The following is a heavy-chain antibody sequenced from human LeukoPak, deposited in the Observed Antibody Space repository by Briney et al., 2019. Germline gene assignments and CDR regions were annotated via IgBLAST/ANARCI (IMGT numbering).Heavy chain of an antibody. Sequence: ASVKVSCKASGYTFTSYDINWARQATGQGLEWMGWMNPNSGNTGYAQKFQGRVTMTRDTSISTAYMELSRLRSDDTAVYYCARAVSSSWYLNYYYGMDVWGQGTTVTVSS. D-gene: IGHD6-13*01. CDR2: MNPNSGNT. CDR1: GYTFTSYD. J-gene: IGHJ6*02. CDR3: ARAVSSSWYLNYYYGMDV. V-gene: IGHV1-8*01.